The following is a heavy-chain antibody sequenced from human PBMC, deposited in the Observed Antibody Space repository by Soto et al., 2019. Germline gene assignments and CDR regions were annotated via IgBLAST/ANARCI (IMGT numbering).Heavy chain of an antibody. J-gene: IGHJ5*02. CDR1: GLTGSSYH. Sequence: EVQLVESGGGLVQPGGSLRLSCAASGLTGSSYHMSWVRQTPGKGLEWVSGIYSGGGIYYADSVKGRFTISRDNSKNTLYLQMNSPRVEDTAVYFCARDRALSVGSGRSGGWFGPWGQGTLVTVSS. V-gene: IGHV3-53*01. CDR3: ARDRALSVGSGRSGGWFGP. CDR2: IYSGGGI. D-gene: IGHD6-19*01.